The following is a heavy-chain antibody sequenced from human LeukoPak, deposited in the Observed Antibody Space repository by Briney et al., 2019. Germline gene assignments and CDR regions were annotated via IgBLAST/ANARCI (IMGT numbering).Heavy chain of an antibody. Sequence: TLQTLSLTCAISGDSVSSNSAAWNWIRQSPSRGLEWLGRTYYRSKWYNDYAVSVKSRITINPDTSKNQFSLQLNSVTPEDTAVYYCARDPQLSSSWYYYGMDVWGQGTTVTVSS. V-gene: IGHV6-1*01. CDR2: TYYRSKWYN. CDR1: GDSVSSNSAA. D-gene: IGHD6-13*01. CDR3: ARDPQLSSSWYYYGMDV. J-gene: IGHJ6*02.